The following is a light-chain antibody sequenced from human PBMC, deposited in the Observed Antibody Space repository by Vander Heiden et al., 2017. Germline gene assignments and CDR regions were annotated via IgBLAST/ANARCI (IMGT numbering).Light chain of an antibody. J-gene: IGKJ1*01. CDR2: KAS. CDR3: QQFHSYPRT. CDR1: QSISSW. Sequence: DIQMTQSPSTLSAFVGDRVTITCRASQSISSWLAWYQQKPGKAPNLLIYKASTLETGVPSRFSGSGSGTEFTLTISSLQPDDFATYYCQQFHSYPRTFGQGTKVEIK. V-gene: IGKV1-5*03.